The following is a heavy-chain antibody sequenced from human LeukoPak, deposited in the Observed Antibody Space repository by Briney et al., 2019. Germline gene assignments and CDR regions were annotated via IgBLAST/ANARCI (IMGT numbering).Heavy chain of an antibody. V-gene: IGHV4-61*02. Sequence: SETLSLTCTVSGDSISSGSYYWSWIRQPAGKGLEWIGRIYTSGSTNYNPSLKSRVTISVDTSKNQFSLKLSSVTAADTAVYYCARLGIAARGRAGYYFDYWGQGTLVTVSS. CDR3: ARLGIAARGRAGYYFDY. D-gene: IGHD6-6*01. CDR2: IYTSGST. J-gene: IGHJ4*02. CDR1: GDSISSGSYY.